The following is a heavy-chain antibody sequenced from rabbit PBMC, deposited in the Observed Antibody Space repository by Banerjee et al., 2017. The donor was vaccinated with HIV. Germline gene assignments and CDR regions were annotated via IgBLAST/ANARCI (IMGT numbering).Heavy chain of an antibody. CDR3: ARDGGRSVYTQYYFNL. CDR2: IYDGSGNT. CDR1: GFSFSNKYV. D-gene: IGHD8-1*01. V-gene: IGHV1S40*01. J-gene: IGHJ4*01. Sequence: QSLEESGGGLVKPGASLTLTCTASGFSFSNKYVMCWVRRAPGKGPEWIGCIYDGSGNTYYANWAKGRFTVSKSSSTTVTLQMTSLTAADTATYFCARDGGRSVYTQYYFNLWGQGTLVTVS.